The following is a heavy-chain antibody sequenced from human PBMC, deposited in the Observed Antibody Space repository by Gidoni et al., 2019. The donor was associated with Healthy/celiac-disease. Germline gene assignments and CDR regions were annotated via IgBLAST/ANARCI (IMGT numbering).Heavy chain of an antibody. CDR3: ARSEGVIMALRAYYYYGMDV. D-gene: IGHD3-10*01. V-gene: IGHV1-2*04. J-gene: IGHJ6*02. Sequence: QVQLVQSGAEVKKPGASVKVSCKASGYTFTGYYMTWVRQAPGQGLEWMGWINPNSGGTNYAQKFQGWVTMTRDTSISTAYMELSRLRSDDTAVYYCARSEGVIMALRAYYYYGMDVWGQGTTVTVSS. CDR1: GYTFTGYY. CDR2: INPNSGGT.